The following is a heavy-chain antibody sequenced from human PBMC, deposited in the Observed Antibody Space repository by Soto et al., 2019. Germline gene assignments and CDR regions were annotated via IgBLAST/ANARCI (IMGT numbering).Heavy chain of an antibody. CDR1: GFTFSSYW. D-gene: IGHD5-18*01. CDR2: INQDRSEK. V-gene: IGHV3-7*01. CDR3: ARWNSYGYYFDY. Sequence: EVQLVESGGGLVQPGGSLRLSCAASGFTFSSYWMSWVRQAPGKGLEWVANINQDRSEKYYVDSVKGRFTISRDNAKNSLYLQMNGLRAEDTAVYDCARWNSYGYYFDYWGQGTLVTVSS. J-gene: IGHJ4*02.